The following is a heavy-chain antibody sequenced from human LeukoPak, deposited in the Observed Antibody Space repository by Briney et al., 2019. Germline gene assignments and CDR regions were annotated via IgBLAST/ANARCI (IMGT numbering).Heavy chain of an antibody. CDR2: INPNSGGT. CDR3: ARDDFWSGSTDY. CDR1: GYTFTGYY. D-gene: IGHD3-3*01. Sequence: GASVKVSCKASGYTFTGYYMHWVRQAPGQGLEWMGWINPNSGGTNYAQKFRGRVTMTRDTSISTAYMELSRLRSDDTAVYYCARDDFWSGSTDYWGQGTLVTVSS. V-gene: IGHV1-2*02. J-gene: IGHJ4*02.